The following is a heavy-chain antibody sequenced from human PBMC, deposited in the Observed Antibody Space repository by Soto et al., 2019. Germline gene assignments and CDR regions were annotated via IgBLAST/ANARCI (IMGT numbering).Heavy chain of an antibody. CDR1: GFTFSDYY. D-gene: IGHD3-22*01. J-gene: IGHJ6*02. V-gene: IGHV3-11*01. Sequence: GGSLRLSCAASGFTFSDYYMSWIRQAPGKGLEWVSDISSSGSIIYYADSVKGRFTISRDNAKNSLYLQMNSLRAEDTAVYYCARVNGYYYYGMDVWGQGTPVTVSS. CDR2: ISSSGSII. CDR3: ARVNGYYYYGMDV.